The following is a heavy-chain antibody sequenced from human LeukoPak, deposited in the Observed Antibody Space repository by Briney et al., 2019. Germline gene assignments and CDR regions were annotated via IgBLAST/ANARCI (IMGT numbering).Heavy chain of an antibody. Sequence: SETLSLTCTVSGGSISSSSYYWGWIRQPAGKGLEWIGRIYTSGSTNYNPSLKSRVTMSVDTSKNQFSLKLSSVTAADTAVYYCASSYYDILTGYPDRISYYYMDVWGKGTTVTISS. CDR1: GGSISSSSYY. D-gene: IGHD3-9*01. CDR2: IYTSGST. CDR3: ASSYYDILTGYPDRISYYYMDV. V-gene: IGHV4-61*02. J-gene: IGHJ6*03.